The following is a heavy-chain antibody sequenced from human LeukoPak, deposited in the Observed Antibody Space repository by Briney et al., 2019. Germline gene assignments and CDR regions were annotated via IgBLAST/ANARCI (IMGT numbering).Heavy chain of an antibody. CDR1: GGTFSSCG. V-gene: IGHV1-69*13. D-gene: IGHD3-10*01. CDR3: SRDLVTPAKPSHTDISLWFGATPHYYNGTDV. CDR2: IIPIFGTA. J-gene: IGHJ6*02. Sequence: SVKVSCTASGGTFSSCGFNWVRQAHGQGLEWVGGIIPIFGTANYAQKFQGRVTIAADGATSTAYMVPRSLRSEDTAVNYCSRDLVTPAKPSHTDISLWFGATPHYYNGTDVWGQGTTVTVSS.